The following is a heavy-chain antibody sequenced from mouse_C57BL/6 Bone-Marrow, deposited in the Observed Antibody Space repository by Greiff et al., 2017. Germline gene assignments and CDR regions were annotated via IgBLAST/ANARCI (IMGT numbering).Heavy chain of an antibody. J-gene: IGHJ1*03. CDR1: GFTFSDYG. CDR2: ISSGSSTI. Sequence: EVKLMESGGGLVKPGGSLKLSCAASGFTFSDYGMHWVRQAPEKGLEWVAYISSGSSTIYYADTVKGRFTISRYNAKNTLFLQMTSLRSEDTAMYYCARPRVYWYFDVWGTGTTVTVSS. V-gene: IGHV5-17*01. CDR3: ARPRVYWYFDV.